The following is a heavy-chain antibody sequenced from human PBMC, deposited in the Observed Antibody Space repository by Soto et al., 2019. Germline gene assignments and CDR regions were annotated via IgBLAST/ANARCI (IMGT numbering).Heavy chain of an antibody. J-gene: IGHJ6*02. D-gene: IGHD5-18*01. CDR2: IYGGGST. V-gene: IGHV3-66*01. CDR3: ARDSMSGYTFGWFGMDV. Sequence: EVQLVESGGGLVQPGGSLRLSCAASGFTVSSNYMNWVRQAPGKGLEWVSLIYGGGSTFYADSVKGRFTISRDNSKNTGYLQMNSLRAEDTAVYYCARDSMSGYTFGWFGMDVWGQGTTVTVSS. CDR1: GFTVSSNY.